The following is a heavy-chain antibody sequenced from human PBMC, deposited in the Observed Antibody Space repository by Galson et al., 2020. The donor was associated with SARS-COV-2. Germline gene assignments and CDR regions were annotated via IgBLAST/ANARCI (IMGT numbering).Heavy chain of an antibody. CDR1: GFSFSTYG. J-gene: IGHJ6*02. CDR2: IWYDGSNK. Sequence: GESLKISCAASGFSFSTYGMHWVRQAPGKGLEWVALIWYDGSNKYYADSVKGRFTISRDNSRNTVSLEMNSLRAEDTAFYYCVRGEEYSSSSICYYYYYYALDVWGHGTTVTVSS. V-gene: IGHV3-33*01. D-gene: IGHD6-6*01. CDR3: VRGEEYSSSSICYYYYYYALDV.